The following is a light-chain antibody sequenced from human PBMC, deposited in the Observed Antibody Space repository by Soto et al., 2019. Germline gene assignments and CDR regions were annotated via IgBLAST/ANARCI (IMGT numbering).Light chain of an antibody. CDR2: EVR. J-gene: IGLJ1*01. Sequence: QSVLTQPPSASGSFGQSVTISCTGTSNDVGGYNYVSWYLQYPGTAPKVLIYEVRKRPSGVPERFSGSKSGNTASLTVSGLQAEDEADYYCSSYAGGNSYVFGSGTKVTVL. CDR3: SSYAGGNSYV. CDR1: SNDVGGYNY. V-gene: IGLV2-8*01.